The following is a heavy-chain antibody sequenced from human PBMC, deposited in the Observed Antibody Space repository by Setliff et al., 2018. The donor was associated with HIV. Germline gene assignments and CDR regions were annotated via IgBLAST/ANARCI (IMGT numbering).Heavy chain of an antibody. CDR1: GYTFTHYA. Sequence: ASVKVSCKASGYTFTHYAMNWVRQAPGQGLEWMGSINTHTGNPTYAQGFTGRFVFSLDTSVSTAYLQISSLKTEDTAVYYCARGEVELDSWGQGTLVTVSS. J-gene: IGHJ4*02. CDR3: ARGEVELDS. D-gene: IGHD1-1*01. V-gene: IGHV7-4-1*02. CDR2: INTHTGNP.